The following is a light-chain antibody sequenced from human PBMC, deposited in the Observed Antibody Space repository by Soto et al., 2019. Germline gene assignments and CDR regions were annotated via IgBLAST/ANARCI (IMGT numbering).Light chain of an antibody. V-gene: IGLV2-14*01. CDR1: SSDVGGYNY. CDR3: SSYTSSSTYV. J-gene: IGLJ1*01. Sequence: QSVLTQPASVSGSPGQSITISCTGTSSDVGGYNYVSWYQQHPGKAPKLMIYDVSNRPSGVSNRFSVSKSGNTASLTISGLQAEDEADYYCSSYTSSSTYVFGTGTKVTV. CDR2: DVS.